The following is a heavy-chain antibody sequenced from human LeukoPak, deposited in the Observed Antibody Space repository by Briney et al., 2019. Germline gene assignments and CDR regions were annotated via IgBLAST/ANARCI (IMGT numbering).Heavy chain of an antibody. V-gene: IGHV4-34*01. J-gene: IGHJ4*02. CDR2: INHSGST. CDR3: ARGAHYYDILTGYPRPQYYFDY. D-gene: IGHD3-9*01. Sequence: SETLSLTCAVYGGSFSGYHWSWIRQPPGKGLEWIGEINHSGSTNYNPSLKSRVTISVDTSKNQFSLKLSSVTAADTAVYYCARGAHYYDILTGYPRPQYYFDYWGQGTLVTVSS. CDR1: GGSFSGYH.